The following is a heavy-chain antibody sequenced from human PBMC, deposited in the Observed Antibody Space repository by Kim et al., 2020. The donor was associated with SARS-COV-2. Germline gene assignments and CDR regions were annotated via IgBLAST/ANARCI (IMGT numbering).Heavy chain of an antibody. J-gene: IGHJ5*01. CDR2: ISGGGTKT. CDR3: AKVLRVTTHTTGGYLFDS. Sequence: GGSLRLSCVASGFTFTTYAMNWVRQAPGKGLEWVSDISGGGTKTFYADSVKGRFTISRDSSKNPLYLQMNSLRVEDTAVYYCAKVLRVTTHTTGGYLFDSWGQGTLVTVSS. CDR1: GFTFTTYA. D-gene: IGHD4-17*01. V-gene: IGHV3-23*01.